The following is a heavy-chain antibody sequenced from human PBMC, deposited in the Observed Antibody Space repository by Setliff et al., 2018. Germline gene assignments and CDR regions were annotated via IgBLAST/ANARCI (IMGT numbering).Heavy chain of an antibody. CDR3: ARLGQWRVFGFFYY. D-gene: IGHD6-19*01. Sequence: SETLSLTCTVSGGSITSSSYYWGWVRQPPGKGLEWIGTIFWSGTTYYNPSLNSRGTISVDTSRDQFSLRLSSVTAAGTAVYYCARLGQWRVFGFFYYLGQGALVTVSS. J-gene: IGHJ4*02. CDR2: IFWSGTT. V-gene: IGHV4-39*01. CDR1: GGSITSSSYY.